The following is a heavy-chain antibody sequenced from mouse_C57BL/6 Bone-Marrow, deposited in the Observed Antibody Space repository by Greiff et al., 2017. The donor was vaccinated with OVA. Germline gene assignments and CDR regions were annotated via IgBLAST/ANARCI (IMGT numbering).Heavy chain of an antibody. Sequence: VQLQQSGAELVRPGTSVKVSCKASGYAFTNYLIEWVKQRPGQGLEWIGVINPGSGGTNYNEKFKGKATLTADKSSSTAYMQLSSLTSEDSAVYFCAKSYYGSKDYAMDYWGQGTSVTVSS. V-gene: IGHV1-54*01. D-gene: IGHD1-1*01. J-gene: IGHJ4*01. CDR2: INPGSGGT. CDR3: AKSYYGSKDYAMDY. CDR1: GYAFTNYL.